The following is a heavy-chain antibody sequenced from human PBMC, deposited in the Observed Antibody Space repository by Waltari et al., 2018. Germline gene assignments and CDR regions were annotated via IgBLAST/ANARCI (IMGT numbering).Heavy chain of an antibody. J-gene: IGHJ3*02. CDR2: IYTSGST. V-gene: IGHV4-4*07. CDR1: DDSIASFS. Sequence: QVQLQESGRRLVKTSETLSLTCSFSDDSIASFSWSWIRQTAGKGLEWVGHIYTSGSTDYNPSLRGRVSMSIDNSRNQFSLNLISVTTADTAIYYCARTTGARHDAFDIWGQGTLVTVSS. CDR3: ARTTGARHDAFDI. D-gene: IGHD1-1*01.